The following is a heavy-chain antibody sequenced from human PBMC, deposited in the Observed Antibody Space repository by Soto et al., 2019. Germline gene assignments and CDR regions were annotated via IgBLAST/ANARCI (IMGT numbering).Heavy chain of an antibody. CDR1: GFTFSRYG. CDR2: ISYDGSNK. Sequence: GGSLRLSCAASGFTFSRYGMHWVRQAPGKGLEWVAVISYDGSNKYYGDSVKGRFTISRDNSKNTLYLQMNSLRAEDTAVYYCAKGGLEREDYHYYYMDVWGQGTTVTVSS. J-gene: IGHJ6*02. D-gene: IGHD1-26*01. V-gene: IGHV3-30*18. CDR3: AKGGLEREDYHYYYMDV.